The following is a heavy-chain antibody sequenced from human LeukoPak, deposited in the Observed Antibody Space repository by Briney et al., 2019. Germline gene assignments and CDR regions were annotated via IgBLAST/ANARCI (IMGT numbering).Heavy chain of an antibody. D-gene: IGHD3-9*01. CDR3: AKAEEAGYAKYYFDY. CDR2: INTIGGST. V-gene: IGHV3-23*01. J-gene: IGHJ4*02. Sequence: GGSLRLACAASGIPFSSYAMSWVRQAPEKGLEWVSAINTIGGSTYYAGSVKGRFTISRDNPKNTLYLQMNSLRAEDTAVYYCAKAEEAGYAKYYFDYWGQGTLVTVSS. CDR1: GIPFSSYA.